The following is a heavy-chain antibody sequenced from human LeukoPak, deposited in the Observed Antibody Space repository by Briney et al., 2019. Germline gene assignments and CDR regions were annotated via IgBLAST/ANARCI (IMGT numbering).Heavy chain of an antibody. CDR3: ARIHKYCNDGVCSDY. CDR2: IYYSGST. CDR1: GGSISSYY. V-gene: IGHV4-59*08. D-gene: IGHD2-8*01. J-gene: IGHJ4*02. Sequence: SETLSLTCTVSGGSISSYYWSWIRQPPGKGLEWIGYIYYSGSTNYNPSLKSRVTISVDTSKNQFSLKLSSVTAADTAVFYCARIHKYCNDGVCSDYWGQGTLVTVSS.